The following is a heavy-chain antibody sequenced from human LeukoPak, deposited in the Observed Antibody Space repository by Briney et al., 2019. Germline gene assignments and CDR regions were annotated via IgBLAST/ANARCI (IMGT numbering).Heavy chain of an antibody. Sequence: PGGSLRLSCAASGFTFSHSAMSWVRQAPGKGLEWVANINEDGSENHYVDSVKGRFTISRDNAKNSLYLQMNSLRAENTAIYYCARHRCPSSCGPGTVVTVSS. CDR2: INEDGSEN. J-gene: IGHJ3*01. D-gene: IGHD6-13*01. V-gene: IGHV3-7*03. CDR3: ARHRCPSS. CDR1: GFTFSHSA.